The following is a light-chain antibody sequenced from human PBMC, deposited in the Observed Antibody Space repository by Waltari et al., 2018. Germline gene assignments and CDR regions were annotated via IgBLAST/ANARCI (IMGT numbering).Light chain of an antibody. CDR2: LSD. CDR1: SSDTGTNT. CDR3: ATWDDRLNGPV. V-gene: IGLV1-44*01. Sequence: QSVLTQTPSVSGTPGQRVTIPCSRSSSDTGTNTVYWYQKFPGTAPKLLIYLSDQRPSGVPDRFSGSKSDTSASLAISGLQSEDEADYYCATWDDRLNGPVFGGGTKLTVL. J-gene: IGLJ2*01.